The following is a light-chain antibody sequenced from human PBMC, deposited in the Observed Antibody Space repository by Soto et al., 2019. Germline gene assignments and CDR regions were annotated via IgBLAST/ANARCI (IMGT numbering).Light chain of an antibody. CDR2: DVS. J-gene: IGLJ1*01. CDR1: SSDVGGYNY. V-gene: IGLV2-14*01. CDR3: SSYTSSSSFV. Sequence: QSVLTQPASVSGSPGQSITISCTGTSSDVGGYNYVPWYQQHPGKAPKLMIYDVSNRPSGVSNRFSGSKSGNTASLTISGLQAEDEADYYCSSYTSSSSFVFGTGTRSPS.